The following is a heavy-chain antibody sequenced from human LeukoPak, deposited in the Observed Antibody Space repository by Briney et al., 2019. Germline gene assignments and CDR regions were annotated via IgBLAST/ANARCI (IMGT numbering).Heavy chain of an antibody. CDR3: ARGKYSSGWFDY. J-gene: IGHJ4*02. D-gene: IGHD6-19*01. Sequence: GGSLRLSCAASGLTFSGYWMNWVRQAPGKGLEWVANIKPDGSEKYYVDSVKGRFTISRDNAKNSLYLQMNSLRAEDTAVYYCARGKYSSGWFDYWGQGTLVTVSS. V-gene: IGHV3-7*02. CDR2: IKPDGSEK. CDR1: GLTFSGYW.